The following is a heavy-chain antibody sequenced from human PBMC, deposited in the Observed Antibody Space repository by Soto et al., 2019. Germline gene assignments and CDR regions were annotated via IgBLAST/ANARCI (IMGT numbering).Heavy chain of an antibody. D-gene: IGHD3-16*02. CDR2: ISSSSSTI. J-gene: IGHJ5*02. V-gene: IGHV3-48*02. CDR1: VFTFSNYS. Sequence: GSXRLSCAASVFTFSNYSMNWVRQAPGKGLEWVSYISSSSSTIYYADSVKGRFTISRDNAKNSLYLQMNSLRDEDTAVYYCARGEGDYVWGSYRTYNWFDPWGQGTLVTVSS. CDR3: ARGEGDYVWGSYRTYNWFDP.